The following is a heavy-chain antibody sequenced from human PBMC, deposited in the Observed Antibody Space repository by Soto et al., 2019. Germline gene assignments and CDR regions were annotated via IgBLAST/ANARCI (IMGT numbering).Heavy chain of an antibody. D-gene: IGHD3-10*01. CDR2: INPNSGNI. J-gene: IGHJ4*02. V-gene: IGHV1-8*01. Sequence: ASVNVSCKASGNTFTSYDINWVRQATGHGLEWMGWINPNSGNIGYAQKFQGRVTMTRDTAIRTAYMEVSRLRSDDTAVYYCAGGRASGSYYLLDSWGQGTLVTVSS. CDR1: GNTFTSYD. CDR3: AGGRASGSYYLLDS.